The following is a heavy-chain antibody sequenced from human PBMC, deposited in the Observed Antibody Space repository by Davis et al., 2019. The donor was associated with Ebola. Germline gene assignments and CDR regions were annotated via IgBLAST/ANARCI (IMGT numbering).Heavy chain of an antibody. CDR2: INPHNGNT. CDR1: GYTFTSYG. J-gene: IGHJ4*02. CDR3: ARAQFPTTSDH. D-gene: IGHD1-1*01. V-gene: IGHV1-18*04. Sequence: ASVKVSCKASGYTFTSYGISWVRQAPGQGLEWMGWINPHNGNTNYAQNVQGRVTTTTDTSTSTAYMEVGSLRSDDTAVYYCARAQFPTTSDHWGQGTLVTVSS.